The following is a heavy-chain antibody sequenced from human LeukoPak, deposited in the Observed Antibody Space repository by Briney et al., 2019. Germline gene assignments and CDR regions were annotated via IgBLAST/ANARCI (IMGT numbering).Heavy chain of an antibody. J-gene: IGHJ3*02. CDR2: IYTSGST. V-gene: IGHV4-4*07. CDR3: ARVPYYYGSGSRRNAFDI. D-gene: IGHD3-10*01. Sequence: SETLSLTCTVSGGSISSYYWSWIRQPAGKGLEWIGRIYTSGSTNHNPSLKSRVTMSVDTSKNQFSLKLSSVTAADTAVYYCARVPYYYGSGSRRNAFDIWGQGTMVTVSS. CDR1: GGSISSYY.